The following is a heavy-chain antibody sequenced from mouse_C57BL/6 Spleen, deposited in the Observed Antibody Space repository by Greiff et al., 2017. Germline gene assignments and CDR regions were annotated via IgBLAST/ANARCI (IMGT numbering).Heavy chain of an antibody. CDR3: TTMNGKTY. V-gene: IGHV14-4*01. CDR2: IDPENGDT. Sequence: EVQLQQSGAELVRPGASVKLSCTASGFNIKDDYMHWVKQRPEQGLEWIGWIDPENGDTEYASKFQGKATITADTSSNTAYLQLSSLTSEDTAVYYCTTMNGKTYWGQGTTLTVSS. CDR1: GFNIKDDY. J-gene: IGHJ2*01. D-gene: IGHD2-1*01.